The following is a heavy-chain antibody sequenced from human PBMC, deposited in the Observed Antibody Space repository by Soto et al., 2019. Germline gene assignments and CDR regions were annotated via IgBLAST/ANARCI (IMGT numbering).Heavy chain of an antibody. V-gene: IGHV1-69*12. J-gene: IGHJ6*02. D-gene: IGHD6-13*01. CDR1: GGTFSSYA. Sequence: QVQLVQSGAEVKKPGSSVKVSCKASGGTFSSYAISWVRQAPGQGLEWMGGIIPIFGTANYAQKFQGRVTITADESTSTAYMELSSLRSEDTAVYYCARGRGEATAAGPKSYYYYGMDVWGQGTTVTVSS. CDR3: ARGRGEATAAGPKSYYYYGMDV. CDR2: IIPIFGTA.